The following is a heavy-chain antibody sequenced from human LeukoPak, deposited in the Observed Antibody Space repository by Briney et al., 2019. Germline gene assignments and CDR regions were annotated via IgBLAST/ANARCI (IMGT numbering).Heavy chain of an antibody. CDR1: DGSFSGYY. J-gene: IGHJ5*02. CDR2: IYYSGST. D-gene: IGHD3-10*01. V-gene: IGHV4-59*01. Sequence: SETLSLTCAVYDGSFSGYYWSWIRQPPGKGLEWIGYIYYSGSTNYKPSLKSRVTISVDTSKNQFSLKLSSVTAADTAVYYCARGGYYGSGNDFRFDPWGQGTLVTVSS. CDR3: ARGGYYGSGNDFRFDP.